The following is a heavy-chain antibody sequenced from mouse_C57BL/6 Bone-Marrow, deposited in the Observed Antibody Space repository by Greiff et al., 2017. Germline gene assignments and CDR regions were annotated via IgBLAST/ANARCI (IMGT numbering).Heavy chain of an antibody. CDR3: TRERGNYEYFDV. CDR1: GFTFSSYA. Sequence: EVQGVESGEGLVKPGGSLKLSCAASGFTFSSYAMSWVRQTPEKRLEWVAYISSGGDYIYYADTVKGRFTISRDNARNTLYLQMSSLKSEDTAMYYCTRERGNYEYFDVWGTGTTVTVSS. J-gene: IGHJ1*03. CDR2: ISSGGDYI. D-gene: IGHD2-1*01. V-gene: IGHV5-9-1*02.